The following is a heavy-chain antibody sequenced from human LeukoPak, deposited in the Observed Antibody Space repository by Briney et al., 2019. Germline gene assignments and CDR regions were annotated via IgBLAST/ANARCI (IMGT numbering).Heavy chain of an antibody. CDR2: ISAYTGNT. D-gene: IGHD5-18*01. J-gene: IGHJ4*02. Sequence: ASVKVSCKASGYTFSSYGISWLRQAPAQGLEWMGWISAYTGNTNYAQNLQDRLTMTTDTSTNTAYMELRSLRSDDTALYYCARVPSAYSYLVDYWGQGTLVTVSS. V-gene: IGHV1-18*04. CDR1: GYTFSSYG. CDR3: ARVPSAYSYLVDY.